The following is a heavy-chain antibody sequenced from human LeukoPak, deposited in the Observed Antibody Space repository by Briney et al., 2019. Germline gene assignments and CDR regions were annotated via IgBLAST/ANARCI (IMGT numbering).Heavy chain of an antibody. D-gene: IGHD1-26*01. CDR3: ARDRLLSGSYYGGYFDY. Sequence: ASVKVSCKASGYTFTGYYMHWVRQAPGQGLEWMGWINPNSGGTNYAQKLQGRVTMTRDTSISTAYMELSRLRSDDTAVYYCARDRLLSGSYYGGYFDYWGQGTLVTVSS. CDR2: INPNSGGT. V-gene: IGHV1-2*02. J-gene: IGHJ4*02. CDR1: GYTFTGYY.